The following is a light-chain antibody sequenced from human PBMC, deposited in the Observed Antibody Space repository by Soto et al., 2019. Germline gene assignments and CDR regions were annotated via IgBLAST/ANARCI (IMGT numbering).Light chain of an antibody. Sequence: EIVLTQSPATLSLSPGGRATLSCRASQSVSSSLAWYQQKPGQAPRLLIYGASNGATGTPARFSGAGSGTDFTLTISSLEPEDFAVYYCQQRYNWPLTFGGGTKVDIK. J-gene: IGKJ4*01. V-gene: IGKV3-11*01. CDR3: QQRYNWPLT. CDR2: GAS. CDR1: QSVSSS.